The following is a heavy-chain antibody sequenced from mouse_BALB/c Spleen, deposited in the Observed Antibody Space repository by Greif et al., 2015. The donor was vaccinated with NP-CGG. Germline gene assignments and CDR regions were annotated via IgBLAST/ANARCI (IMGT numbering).Heavy chain of an antibody. CDR2: INPYNGDT. V-gene: IGHV1-37*01. CDR1: GYSFTGYF. Sequence: EVQLQQSGPELVKPGASVKISCKASGYSFTGYFMNWVKQSHGKSLEWIGRINPYNGDTFYDQKFKGKATLAVDKSSSTAHMELLSLTSEDSAVYYCGRTYDYDGVYFDYWGQGTTLTVSS. CDR3: GRTYDYDGVYFDY. D-gene: IGHD2-4*01. J-gene: IGHJ2*01.